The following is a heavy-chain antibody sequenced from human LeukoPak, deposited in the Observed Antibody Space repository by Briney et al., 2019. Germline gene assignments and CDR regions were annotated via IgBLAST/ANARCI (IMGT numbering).Heavy chain of an antibody. D-gene: IGHD6-19*01. CDR3: ATNPQWLVAFDC. V-gene: IGHV1-24*01. Sequence: ASVKVSCKASGYTFTSYGISWVRQAPGKGPEWMGGFDPEDGETIYAQKFQGRVTMTEDTSTETAYMELSSLQSEDTALYYCATNPQWLVAFDCWGQGTLVTVSS. CDR2: FDPEDGET. CDR1: GYTFTSYG. J-gene: IGHJ4*02.